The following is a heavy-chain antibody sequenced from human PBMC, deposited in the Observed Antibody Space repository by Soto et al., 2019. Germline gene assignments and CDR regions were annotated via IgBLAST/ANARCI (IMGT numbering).Heavy chain of an antibody. CDR2: IYHTGIT. J-gene: IGHJ4*02. CDR3: ASFWSGYYRGF. V-gene: IGHV4-30-2*01. CDR1: GVSISNGGYS. Sequence: PSETLSLTCTVSGVSISNGGYSWSWIRQPPGKGLEWIGYIYHTGITFYNPSLKSRVAMSVDTSKDHFSLKLSSVTAADTAVYFCASFWSGYYRGFWGPGTLVTVSS. D-gene: IGHD3-3*01.